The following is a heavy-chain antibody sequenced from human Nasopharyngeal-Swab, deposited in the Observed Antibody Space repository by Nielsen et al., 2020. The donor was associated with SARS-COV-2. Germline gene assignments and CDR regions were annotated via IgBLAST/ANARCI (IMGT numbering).Heavy chain of an antibody. CDR3: AKDRDSGDDSEEYYHYYGMDV. Sequence: GESLTISCAASGFTFSNFAMSWVRQAPGKGLEWVSVISGDSDSTYYTDSVRGRFTISRDNSKNTLNLQMNNLRAEDTAIYYCAKDRDSGDDSEEYYHYYGMDVWGQGAPVTVSS. CDR2: ISGDSDST. CDR1: GFTFSNFA. V-gene: IGHV3-23*01. D-gene: IGHD5-12*01. J-gene: IGHJ6*02.